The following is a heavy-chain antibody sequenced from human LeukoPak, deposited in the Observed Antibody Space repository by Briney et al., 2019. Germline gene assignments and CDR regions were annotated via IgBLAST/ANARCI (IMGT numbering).Heavy chain of an antibody. J-gene: IGHJ4*02. CDR3: AKRVGENNAPIHS. V-gene: IGHV3-23*01. CDR1: GGTFSNSA. D-gene: IGHD1-26*01. CDR2: ISGDGLDI. Sequence: GGSLRLSCVASGGTFSNSAMTWVRQSRGRGLEGVSAISGDGLDIYYADFVKGRLNIFRDTFKRPLFLQVNSLRAEDTAVYYCAKRVGENNAPIHSWGQGTLVTVSS.